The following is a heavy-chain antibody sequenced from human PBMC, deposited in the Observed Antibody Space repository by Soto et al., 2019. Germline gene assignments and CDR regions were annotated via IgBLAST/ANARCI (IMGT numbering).Heavy chain of an antibody. D-gene: IGHD3-10*01. CDR3: AKDHGVRGVLLGLVDY. J-gene: IGHJ4*02. CDR2: ISGSGGST. V-gene: IGHV3-23*01. CDR1: GFTFSSYA. Sequence: GGSLRLSCAASGFTFSSYAMSWVRQAPGKGLEWVSAISGSGGSTYYADSVKGRFTISRDNSKNTLYLQMNSLRAEDTAVYYCAKDHGVRGVLLGLVDYWGQGTLVTVSS.